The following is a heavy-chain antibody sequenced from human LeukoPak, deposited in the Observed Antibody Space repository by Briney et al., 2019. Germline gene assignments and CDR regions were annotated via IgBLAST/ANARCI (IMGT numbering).Heavy chain of an antibody. V-gene: IGHV3-23*01. J-gene: IGHJ4*02. Sequence: GGSLRLSCAASGFTVSSDYMSWVRQAPGKGLEWVSAISGSGGSTYYADSVKGRFTISRDNSKNTLYLQMNSLRAEDTAVYYCAKRGQYDFWSEVYFDYWGQGTLVTVSS. CDR2: ISGSGGST. CDR1: GFTVSSDY. D-gene: IGHD3-3*01. CDR3: AKRGQYDFWSEVYFDY.